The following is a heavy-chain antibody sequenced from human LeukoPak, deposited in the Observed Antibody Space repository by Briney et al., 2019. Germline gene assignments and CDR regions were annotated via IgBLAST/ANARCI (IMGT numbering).Heavy chain of an antibody. V-gene: IGHV4-59*01. D-gene: IGHD5-12*01. CDR1: GGSISSYY. J-gene: IGHJ6*02. Sequence: SETLSLTCTVSGGSISSYYWSWIRQPPGKGLEWIGYIYYSGSTNYNPSLKSRVTISVDTSKNQFSLKLSSVTAVDTAVYYCARLSGYALGYYYYYGMDVWGQGTTVTVSS. CDR2: IYYSGST. CDR3: ARLSGYALGYYYYYGMDV.